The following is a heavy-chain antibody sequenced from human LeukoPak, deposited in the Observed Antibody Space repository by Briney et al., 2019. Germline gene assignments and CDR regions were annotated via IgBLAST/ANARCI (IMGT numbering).Heavy chain of an antibody. CDR1: GGSVSSGSYY. V-gene: IGHV4-61*01. Sequence: SETLSLTCTVSGGSVSSGSYYWSWIRQPPGKGLEWIGYIYYSGSTNYNPSLKSRVTISADTSKNQFSLKLSSVTAADTAVYYCARVDIVVVVAATLGAFDIWGQGTMVTVSS. D-gene: IGHD2-15*01. J-gene: IGHJ3*02. CDR3: ARVDIVVVVAATLGAFDI. CDR2: IYYSGST.